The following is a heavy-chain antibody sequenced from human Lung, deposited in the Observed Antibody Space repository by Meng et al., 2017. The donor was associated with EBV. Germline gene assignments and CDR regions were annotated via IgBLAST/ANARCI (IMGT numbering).Heavy chain of an antibody. D-gene: IGHD6-6*01. V-gene: IGHV1-18*01. CDR3: ARVPLGDRPAFGH. CDR1: GYTFASYG. J-gene: IGHJ4*02. CDR2: FVNNVDT. Sequence: QVHLLQSGAEVKKPGASVRVSCEASGYTFASYGISWLRQAPGQGLEWMGWFVNNVDTYSAQKFQGRVTMTTDTHTSTAYMELTNLTSDDTAIYYCARVPLGDRPAFGHWGQGTLVTVSS.